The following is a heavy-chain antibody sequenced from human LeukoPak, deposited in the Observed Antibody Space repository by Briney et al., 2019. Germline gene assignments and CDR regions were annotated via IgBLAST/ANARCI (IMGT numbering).Heavy chain of an antibody. D-gene: IGHD2-2*01. CDR3: TTGIVVVPAAIAYYFDY. CDR1: GFTFSNAW. CDR2: IKSKTDGGTT. Sequence: PGGSLRLSCAASGFTFSNAWMSWVRRAPGKGLEWVGRIKSKTDGGTTDYAAPVKGRFTISRDDSKNTLYLQMNSLKTEDTAVYYCTTGIVVVPAAIAYYFDYWGQGTLVTVSS. V-gene: IGHV3-15*01. J-gene: IGHJ4*02.